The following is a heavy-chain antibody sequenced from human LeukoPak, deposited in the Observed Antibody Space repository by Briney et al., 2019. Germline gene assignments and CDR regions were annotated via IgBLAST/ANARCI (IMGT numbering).Heavy chain of an antibody. V-gene: IGHV3-9*01. CDR2: ISWNRGSI. J-gene: IGHJ4*02. CDR1: GFTFDDYA. Sequence: GGSLRLSCAASGFTFDDYAMHWVRQAPGKGLEWVSGISWNRGSIGYADSVKGRFTISRDNSKNTLYLQMNSLRAEDTALYYCAKEGTYNNFWSGYFHWGQGALVTVSS. CDR3: AKEGTYNNFWSGYFH. D-gene: IGHD3-3*01.